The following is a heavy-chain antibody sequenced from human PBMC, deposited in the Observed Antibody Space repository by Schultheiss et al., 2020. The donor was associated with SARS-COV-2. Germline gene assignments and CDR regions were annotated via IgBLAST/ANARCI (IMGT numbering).Heavy chain of an antibody. D-gene: IGHD5-18*01. J-gene: IGHJ4*02. CDR1: GFSFDDYG. Sequence: GGSLRLSCAASGFSFDDYGMSWVRQVPGKGLEWVSYISGGSETIHYADSVKGRFTISRDESKNTLYLQMNRLRAEDTAVYYCARHRIQLWPVPADHWGQGTLVTVSS. CDR2: ISGGSETI. CDR3: ARHRIQLWPVPADH. V-gene: IGHV3-23*01.